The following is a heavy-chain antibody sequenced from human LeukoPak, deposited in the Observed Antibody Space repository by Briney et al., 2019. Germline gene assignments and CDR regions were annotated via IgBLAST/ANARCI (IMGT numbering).Heavy chain of an antibody. V-gene: IGHV1-69*05. D-gene: IGHD3-10*01. Sequence: SVKVSCKASGGTFSSYAISWVRQAPGQGLEWMGGIIPIFGTANYAQKFQGRVTITTDESTSTAYMELSSLRSEDTAVYYCARDRVVRGVSNWFDPWGQGTLVTVSS. CDR2: IIPIFGTA. CDR3: ARDRVVRGVSNWFDP. CDR1: GGTFSSYA. J-gene: IGHJ5*02.